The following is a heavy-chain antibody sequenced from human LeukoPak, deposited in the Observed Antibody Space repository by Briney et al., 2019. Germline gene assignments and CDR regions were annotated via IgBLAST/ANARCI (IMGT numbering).Heavy chain of an antibody. CDR1: GFTFSSYG. Sequence: PGGALRLSCAASGFTFSSYGMHWVRQAPGKGLEWVAVKWYDGSNKYYADSVKGRFTISRDNSKNTLYLQMNSLRAEDTAVYYCAKDWRYYDSSGYPDYWGQGTLVTVSS. CDR2: KWYDGSNK. V-gene: IGHV3-33*06. J-gene: IGHJ4*02. CDR3: AKDWRYYDSSGYPDY. D-gene: IGHD3-22*01.